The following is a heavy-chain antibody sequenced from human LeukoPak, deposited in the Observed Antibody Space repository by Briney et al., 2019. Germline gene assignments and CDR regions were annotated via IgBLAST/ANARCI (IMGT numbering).Heavy chain of an antibody. J-gene: IGHJ4*02. CDR1: GFTFSSYA. CDR2: ISGSGGST. CDR3: AKCSSGYSGSYSRY. Sequence: GGSLRLSCAASGFTFSSYAMSWVRQAPGKGLEWVSAISGSGGSTYYADSVKGRFTISRDNSKNTLYLQMNSLRAEDTAVYYCAKCSSGYSGSYSRYWGQGTLVTVSS. V-gene: IGHV3-23*01. D-gene: IGHD1-26*01.